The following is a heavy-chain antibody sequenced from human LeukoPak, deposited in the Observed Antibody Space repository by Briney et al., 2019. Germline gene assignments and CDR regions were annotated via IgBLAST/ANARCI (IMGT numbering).Heavy chain of an antibody. Sequence: SETLSLTCTVSGGSISSSSYYWGWIRQPPGKGLEGSGSIYYSGSTYYNPSLKSRVTISVDASKNQFSLKLSSVTAADTAVYYCARLIHLAAAGTNYFDYWGQGTLVTVSS. CDR2: IYYSGST. CDR1: GGSISSSSYY. J-gene: IGHJ4*02. D-gene: IGHD6-13*01. V-gene: IGHV4-39*01. CDR3: ARLIHLAAAGTNYFDY.